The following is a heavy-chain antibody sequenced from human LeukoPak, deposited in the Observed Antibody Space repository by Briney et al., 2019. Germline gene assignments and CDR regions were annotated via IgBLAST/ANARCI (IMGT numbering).Heavy chain of an antibody. CDR3: ARDYYDSSGYPVYIDY. CDR1: GGSISSSSYY. Sequence: SKTLSLTCTVSGGSISSSSYYWGWIRQPPGKGLEWIGSIYYSGSTYYNPSLKSRVTISVDTSKNQFSLKLSSVTAADTAVYYCARDYYDSSGYPVYIDYWGQGTLVTVSS. CDR2: IYYSGST. J-gene: IGHJ4*02. D-gene: IGHD3-22*01. V-gene: IGHV4-39*01.